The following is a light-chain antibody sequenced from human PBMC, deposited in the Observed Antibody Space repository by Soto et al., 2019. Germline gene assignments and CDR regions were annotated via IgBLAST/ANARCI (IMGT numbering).Light chain of an antibody. CDR3: QQLNNWPHT. CDR1: QSVNQK. CDR2: VAS. Sequence: IVLTQYPATLSVSPGERATLSCRASQSVNQKLGWYQQKPGQAPRLLIYVASYRATGIPARVSGSGSGTEYTLTISNLQAEDFAVYYCQQLNNWPHTFGQGTRLEIK. J-gene: IGKJ2*01. V-gene: IGKV3-15*01.